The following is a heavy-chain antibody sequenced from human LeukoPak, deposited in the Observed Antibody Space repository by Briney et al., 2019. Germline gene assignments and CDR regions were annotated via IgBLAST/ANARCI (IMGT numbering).Heavy chain of an antibody. Sequence: PSETLSLTCAVSGGSISSSYWLSWIRQPPGKGLEWIGEIYHSGSTNYNLSLKSRGTISVDKSKNQFSLKLNSVTAADTAVYYCARDYCTSTTCPNWFDPWGQGTLVTVSS. J-gene: IGHJ5*02. D-gene: IGHD2-2*01. CDR3: ARDYCTSTTCPNWFDP. CDR1: GGSISSSYW. V-gene: IGHV4-4*02. CDR2: IYHSGST.